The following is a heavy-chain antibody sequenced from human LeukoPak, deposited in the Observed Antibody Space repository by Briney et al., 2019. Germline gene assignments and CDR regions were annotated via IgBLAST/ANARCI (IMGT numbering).Heavy chain of an antibody. Sequence: PSETLSLTCTVSGGSISSGGYYWSWIRQRPGKGLEWIGYIYYSGTTYYNPSLNRRATISVDTSKNQFSLMLSSVTAADTAVYYCARVAYSSSWYWFDPWGQGTLVTVSS. V-gene: IGHV4-31*03. CDR3: ARVAYSSSWYWFDP. J-gene: IGHJ5*02. CDR1: GGSISSGGYY. CDR2: IYYSGTT. D-gene: IGHD6-13*01.